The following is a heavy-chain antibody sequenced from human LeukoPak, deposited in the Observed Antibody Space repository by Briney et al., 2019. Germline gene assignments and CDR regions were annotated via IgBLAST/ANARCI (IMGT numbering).Heavy chain of an antibody. V-gene: IGHV1-18*01. CDR3: ARKGNYYGSGSHDY. CDR1: GYTLTSYG. CDR2: ISAYNGNA. J-gene: IGHJ4*02. Sequence: GASVKVSCKASGYTLTSYGISWVRQAPGQGLEWMGWISAYNGNANYAQKLQGRVTMTTDTSTSTAYMELRSLRSDDTAVYYCARKGNYYGSGSHDYWGQGTLVTVSS. D-gene: IGHD3-10*01.